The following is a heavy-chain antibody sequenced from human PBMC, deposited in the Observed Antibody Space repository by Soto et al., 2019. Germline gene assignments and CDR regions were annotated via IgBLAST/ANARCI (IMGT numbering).Heavy chain of an antibody. D-gene: IGHD3-10*01. CDR3: ANYYGSGSYVFDY. J-gene: IGHJ4*02. Sequence: SVKVSCKASGGTFSSYAISWVRQAPGQGLEWMGGIIPIFGTANYAQKFQGRVTITADKSTSTAYMELSSLRSEDTAVYYCANYYGSGSYVFDYWGQGTQVTVSS. CDR1: GGTFSSYA. CDR2: IIPIFGTA. V-gene: IGHV1-69*06.